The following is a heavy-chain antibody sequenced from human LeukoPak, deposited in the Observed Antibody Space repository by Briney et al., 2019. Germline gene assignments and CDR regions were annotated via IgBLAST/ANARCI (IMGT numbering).Heavy chain of an antibody. CDR2: MNPNSGNT. CDR1: GYTFTSYD. Sequence: GASVKVSCKASGYTFTSYDINWVRQATGQGLEWMGWMNPNSGNTGYAQKFQGRVTITRNTSISTAYMELSSLRSEDTAVYYCARGGYYYDSSGMSTGDYWGQGTLVTVSS. V-gene: IGHV1-8*01. D-gene: IGHD3-22*01. CDR3: ARGGYYYDSSGMSTGDY. J-gene: IGHJ4*02.